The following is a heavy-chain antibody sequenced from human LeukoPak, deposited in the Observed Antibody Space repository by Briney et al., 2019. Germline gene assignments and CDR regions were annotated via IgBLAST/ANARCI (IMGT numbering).Heavy chain of an antibody. V-gene: IGHV3-30*18. CDR1: GYTFSSYG. CDR2: ISYDGSNK. J-gene: IGHJ6*02. D-gene: IGHD3-3*01. Sequence: GGSLRLSCAASGYTFSSYGMHWVRQAPGKGLEWVAVISYDGSNKYYADSVKGRFTISRDNSKNTLYLQMNSLRAEDTAVYYCAKARPGITIFGVVIPKRGMDVWGQGTTVTVSS. CDR3: AKARPGITIFGVVIPKRGMDV.